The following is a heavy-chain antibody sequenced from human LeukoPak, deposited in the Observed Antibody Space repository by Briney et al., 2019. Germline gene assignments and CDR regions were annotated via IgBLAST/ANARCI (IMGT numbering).Heavy chain of an antibody. CDR2: INHSGTT. V-gene: IGHV4-34*01. CDR1: GGSFSGYY. D-gene: IGHD3-3*01. J-gene: IGHJ4*02. CDR3: ARGIGVGPRFSTFAY. Sequence: SETLSLTCAVYGGSFSGYYWSWIRQPPGRGLEWIGEINHSGTTNYNPSLKSRVTISGDTSKNQFSLKLTSMTATDTALYYCARGIGVGPRFSTFAYWGQGSLVTVSS.